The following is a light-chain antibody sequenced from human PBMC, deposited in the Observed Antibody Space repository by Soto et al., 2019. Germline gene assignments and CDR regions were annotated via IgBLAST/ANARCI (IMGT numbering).Light chain of an antibody. CDR2: EVS. CDR3: SSHTISNTQV. Sequence: QSALTQPASVSGSPGQSITISCTGTSSDIGRFNYVSWYQQQPGKVPKLMIYEVSNRPSAVSNRFSGSKSGNTASLTISGLQAEDEADYYCSSHTISNTQVLGGGTKLTVL. CDR1: SSDIGRFNY. V-gene: IGLV2-14*01. J-gene: IGLJ3*02.